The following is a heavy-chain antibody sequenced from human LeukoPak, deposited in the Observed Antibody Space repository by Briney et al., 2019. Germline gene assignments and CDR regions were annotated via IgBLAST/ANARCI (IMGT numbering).Heavy chain of an antibody. V-gene: IGHV4-39*01. D-gene: IGHD1-26*01. CDR1: GGSISTTDFD. Sequence: SETLSLTCAVSGGSISTTDFDWAWIRQPPGQGFEWIATISSSGKAYYYPSLRSRVTICVDTSKNQFSLDVTSVTAADTGLFYCARFKGGTGFDYWGRGILVIVS. CDR2: ISSSGKA. CDR3: ARFKGGTGFDY. J-gene: IGHJ4*02.